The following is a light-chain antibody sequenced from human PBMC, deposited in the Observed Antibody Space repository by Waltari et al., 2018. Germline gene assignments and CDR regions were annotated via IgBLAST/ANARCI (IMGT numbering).Light chain of an antibody. V-gene: IGKV1-39*01. CDR3: QQSYNTHS. CDR1: QSISSY. CDR2: FAS. J-gene: IGKJ2*03. Sequence: DVQMTQSPSSLSASVGDRVSMTCRASQSISSYLNWYQQTPGKAPKRLIYFASSLQSGVPSRCSGSGSGTDFTLTISNLQPEDVGTYYCQQSYNTHSFGQGPKLEI.